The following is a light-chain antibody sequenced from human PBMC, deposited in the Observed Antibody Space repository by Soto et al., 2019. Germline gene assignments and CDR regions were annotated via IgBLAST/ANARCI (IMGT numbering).Light chain of an antibody. V-gene: IGLV1-40*01. CDR3: QSYDSSLSGLYV. CDR1: SSNIGAGYD. J-gene: IGLJ1*01. CDR2: GNS. Sequence: QSVLTQPPSVSGAPGQRVTISCTGSSSNIGAGYDVHWYEQLPGTAPKVLIYGNSNRPSGVPDRFSGSKSGTSASLAITGLQAVDEDDYYCQSYDSSLSGLYVFGTGTRSPS.